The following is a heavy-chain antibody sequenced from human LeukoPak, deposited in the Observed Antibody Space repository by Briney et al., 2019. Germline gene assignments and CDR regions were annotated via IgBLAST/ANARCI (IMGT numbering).Heavy chain of an antibody. D-gene: IGHD3-22*01. V-gene: IGHV1-18*01. CDR1: GYTFTSYG. CDR2: ISAYNGNT. Sequence: ASVKVSCKASGYTFTSYGISWVRQAPGQGLEWMGWISAYNGNTNYAQKLQGRVTMTTDTSTSRAHMELRSLRSDDTAVYYCARDFYYDSSGYYSRRKFDYWGQGTLVTVSS. J-gene: IGHJ4*02. CDR3: ARDFYYDSSGYYSRRKFDY.